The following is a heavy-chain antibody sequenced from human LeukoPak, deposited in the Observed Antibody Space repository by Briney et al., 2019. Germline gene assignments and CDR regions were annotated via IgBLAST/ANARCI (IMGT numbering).Heavy chain of an antibody. CDR3: CSATSMTTVTTDY. CDR1: EFTFGDYG. CDR2: ISYDGSNT. D-gene: IGHD4-11*01. Sequence: GGSLRLSCAASEFTFGDYGMHWVRQTPAKGLEWLAVISYDGSNTYYADSVKGRFSISRDNSKNTVYPVLNDLRTEDSAIYYCCSATSMTTVTTDYWGQGTLVSVSS. V-gene: IGHV3-30*03. J-gene: IGHJ4*02.